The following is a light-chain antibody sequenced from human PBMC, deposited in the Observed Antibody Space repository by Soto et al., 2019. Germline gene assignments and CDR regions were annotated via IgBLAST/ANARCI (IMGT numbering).Light chain of an antibody. CDR1: QSVDNN. CDR3: QQYNDRPPIT. Sequence: LVLTPSPVTLSASPVESATLSCRASQSVDNNVAWYQQKPGQAPRLLIVGSFARATGIPARFSGSGSGSEFTLTISGLQSEDFAVYYCQQYNDRPPITFGQGTRLEIK. J-gene: IGKJ5*01. CDR2: GSF. V-gene: IGKV3-15*01.